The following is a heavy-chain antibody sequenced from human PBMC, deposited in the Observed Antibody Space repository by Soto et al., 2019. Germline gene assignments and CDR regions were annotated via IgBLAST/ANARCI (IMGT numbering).Heavy chain of an antibody. CDR1: GGSVNNADYF. Sequence: QVRLEESGPGLVKPSETLSLICSVSGGSVNNADYFWSWIRHHPENGLEWIGYIYYSGSTPYNPSFKTRATLSIDTSKNQFSLRLNSVTVADTAVYFCARDADYGGSRGGMDVWGRGTTVTVSS. D-gene: IGHD4-17*01. V-gene: IGHV4-31*03. CDR3: ARDADYGGSRGGMDV. CDR2: IYYSGST. J-gene: IGHJ6*02.